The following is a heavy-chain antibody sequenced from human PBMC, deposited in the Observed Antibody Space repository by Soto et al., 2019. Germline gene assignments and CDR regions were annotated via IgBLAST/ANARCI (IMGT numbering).Heavy chain of an antibody. D-gene: IGHD3-16*02. Sequence: EVQLVESGGGLVQPGESLRLSCAASGFTFSNFNMHWVRQAPGKGLEWISYISASSTTVYYGDSVKGRFTISRDNAKNSLYLQMHSLRDEDTAVYYCAIIYRRDGNKYADYWGQGTLVTVSS. J-gene: IGHJ4*02. CDR3: AIIYRRDGNKYADY. CDR2: ISASSTTV. V-gene: IGHV3-48*02. CDR1: GFTFSNFN.